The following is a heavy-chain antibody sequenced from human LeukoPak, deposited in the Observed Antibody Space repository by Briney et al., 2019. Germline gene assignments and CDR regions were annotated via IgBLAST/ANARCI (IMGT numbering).Heavy chain of an antibody. CDR3: ARVPGVTRYFDS. Sequence: GGSLRLSCAASGFTFTCCWMSWVRHTPGKGLEWVASIKQNGGEKFYADSVKGRFTISRDNAKNSLYLQLNSLRAEDTAVYYCARVPGVTRYFDSGGQGILVTVSS. D-gene: IGHD4-23*01. CDR1: GFTFTCCW. V-gene: IGHV3-7*01. J-gene: IGHJ4*02. CDR2: IKQNGGEK.